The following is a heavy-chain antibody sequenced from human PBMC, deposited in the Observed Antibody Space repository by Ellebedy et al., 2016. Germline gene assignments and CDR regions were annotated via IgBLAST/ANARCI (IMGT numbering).Heavy chain of an antibody. CDR3: AKVGWLRTSDY. Sequence: GESLKISCAASGFTFSNYAMSWVRQAPGKGLEWVSAISGSGGSTYYADSVKGRFTISRDNSKNTLYLQMNSLRAEDTAVYYCAKVGWLRTSDYWGQGTLVTVSS. V-gene: IGHV3-23*01. CDR1: GFTFSNYA. CDR2: ISGSGGST. J-gene: IGHJ4*02. D-gene: IGHD5-12*01.